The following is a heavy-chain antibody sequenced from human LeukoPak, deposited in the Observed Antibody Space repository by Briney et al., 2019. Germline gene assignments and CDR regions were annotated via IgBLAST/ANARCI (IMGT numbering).Heavy chain of an antibody. CDR1: GGSISRYY. CDR2: IDDSGNT. D-gene: IGHD1-7*01. V-gene: IGHV4-59*01. J-gene: IGHJ6*02. Sequence: SETLSLTCTVSGGSISRYYWSWIRRPPGKGLEWIGYIDDSGNTNYNPSLKSQVTISVDKSKNQFSLKLSFVTAADTAMYYCARDNWNYGSSMDVRGQGTTVTVSS. CDR3: ARDNWNYGSSMDV.